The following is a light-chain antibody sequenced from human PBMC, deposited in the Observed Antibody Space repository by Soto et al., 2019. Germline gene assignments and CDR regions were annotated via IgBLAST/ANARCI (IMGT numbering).Light chain of an antibody. CDR2: GAS. CDR3: HQYDSWT. J-gene: IGKJ1*01. Sequence: EIGLTQSPCTLSLSPGERATLSCRASQSVSNNYLAWYQQKPGQAPRLLIYGASNRATGIPDRFSGSGSGTDFTLTISRLEPDDFAVYYCHQYDSWTFGQGTKVDNK. CDR1: QSVSNNY. V-gene: IGKV3-20*01.